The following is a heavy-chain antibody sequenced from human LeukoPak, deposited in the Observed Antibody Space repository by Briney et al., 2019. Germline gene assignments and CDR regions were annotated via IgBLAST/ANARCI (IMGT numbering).Heavy chain of an antibody. Sequence: GGSLRLSCAASGFTFSSYAMSWGRQAPGKGLEWVSAISGSGGGTYYAHSLKGRFTISRDNSKNTLYLQMNSLRAEDTAVYYCAKGYGWEASYYYYYMDVWGKGTTVTISS. CDR2: ISGSGGGT. D-gene: IGHD1-26*01. J-gene: IGHJ6*03. V-gene: IGHV3-23*01. CDR1: GFTFSSYA. CDR3: AKGYGWEASYYYYYMDV.